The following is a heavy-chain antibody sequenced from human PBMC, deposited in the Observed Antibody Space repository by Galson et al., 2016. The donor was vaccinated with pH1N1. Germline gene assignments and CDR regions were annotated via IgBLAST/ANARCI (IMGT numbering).Heavy chain of an antibody. J-gene: IGHJ4*02. CDR1: GFTFSDYY. CDR3: ARAPGGADY. V-gene: IGHV3-11*05. D-gene: IGHD3-10*01. CDR2: IRRDSTYA. Sequence: SLRLSCAASGFTFSDYYMTWIRQAPGRGLEFVAYIRRDSTYASYADSVMGRFTISRDNADNSLYLEMNRLTAEDTAIYYCARAPGGADYWGRGTLVTVSS.